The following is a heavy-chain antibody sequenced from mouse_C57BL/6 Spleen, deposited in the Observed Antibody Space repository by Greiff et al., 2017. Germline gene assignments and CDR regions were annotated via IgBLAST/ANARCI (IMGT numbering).Heavy chain of an antibody. J-gene: IGHJ3*01. CDR3: AREGSFGSPFAY. CDR2: FYPGDGDT. V-gene: IGHV1-80*01. Sequence: QVQLKESGAELVKPGASVKISCKASGYAFSSYWMNWVKQRPGKGLEWIGQFYPGDGDTNYNGKFKGKATLTADKSSSTAYMQLSRLTSEDSAVYFCAREGSFGSPFAYWGPGTLVTVSA. CDR1: GYAFSSYW. D-gene: IGHD1-1*01.